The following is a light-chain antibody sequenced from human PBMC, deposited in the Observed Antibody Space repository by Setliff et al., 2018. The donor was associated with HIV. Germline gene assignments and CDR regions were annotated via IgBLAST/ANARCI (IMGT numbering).Light chain of an antibody. CDR1: SSDVGGYKY. V-gene: IGLV2-14*01. J-gene: IGLJ1*01. Sequence: QSALTQPASVSGSPGQSITISCTGTSSDVGGYKYVSWYQQHPGKAPRLMIYDVSNRASGVSNRFSGSKSGNTASLTISGLQAEDEADYYCSSYTTTYTYVFGTGTKVTVL. CDR2: DVS. CDR3: SSYTTTYTYV.